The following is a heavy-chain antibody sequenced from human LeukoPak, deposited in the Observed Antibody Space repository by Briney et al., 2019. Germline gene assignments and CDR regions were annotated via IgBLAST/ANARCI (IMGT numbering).Heavy chain of an antibody. CDR3: AKKEGVSTSLGWFDP. D-gene: IGHD2-2*01. Sequence: GGSLRLSCAASGFTFSSYAMSWVRQAPGKGLEWVSAISGSGGSTYYADSVKGRFTVSRDNSKNTLYLQMNSLRAEDTAVYYCAKKEGVSTSLGWFDPWGQGTLVTVSS. V-gene: IGHV3-23*01. CDR1: GFTFSSYA. CDR2: ISGSGGST. J-gene: IGHJ5*02.